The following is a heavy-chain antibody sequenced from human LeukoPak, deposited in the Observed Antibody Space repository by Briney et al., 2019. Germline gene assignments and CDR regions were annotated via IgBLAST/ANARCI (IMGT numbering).Heavy chain of an antibody. J-gene: IGHJ4*02. D-gene: IGHD6-19*01. Sequence: GGSLRLSCAASGFTFSSYSMNWVRQAPGKGLEWVSSISSSSSYIYYADSVKGRFTISRDNAKNSLYLQMNSLRAEDTTVYYCARVVSSGWFYLDYWGQGTLVTVSS. V-gene: IGHV3-21*01. CDR3: ARVVSSGWFYLDY. CDR1: GFTFSSYS. CDR2: ISSSSSYI.